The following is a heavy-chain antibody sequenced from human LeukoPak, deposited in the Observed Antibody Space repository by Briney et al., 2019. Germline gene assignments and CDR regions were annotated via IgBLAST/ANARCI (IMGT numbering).Heavy chain of an antibody. Sequence: PGGSLRLSCTASGFTFSTYAMHWVRQAPGKGLEWVAVISYDGSNTYSADSVKGRFTISRDNSKNTLYLQMGSLRAEDMAVYYCARESGKRGYSYGAFDYWGQGTLVTVSS. CDR2: ISYDGSNT. J-gene: IGHJ4*02. CDR1: GFTFSTYA. CDR3: ARESGKRGYSYGAFDY. D-gene: IGHD5-18*01. V-gene: IGHV3-30*14.